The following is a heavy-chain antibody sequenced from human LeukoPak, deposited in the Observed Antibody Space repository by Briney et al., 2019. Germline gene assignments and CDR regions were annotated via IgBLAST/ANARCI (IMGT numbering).Heavy chain of an antibody. V-gene: IGHV3-48*04. CDR1: GFTFSSYI. Sequence: SGGSLRLSCAASGFTFSSYIMNWVRQAPGKGLEWVSYISSSSSTIYYADTVKGRFTISRDNAKNSLYLQMNSLRAEDTAVYYCARDTCLGYYYYMDVWGKGTTVTVSS. CDR3: ARDTCLGYYYYMDV. D-gene: IGHD3-16*01. J-gene: IGHJ6*03. CDR2: ISSSSSTI.